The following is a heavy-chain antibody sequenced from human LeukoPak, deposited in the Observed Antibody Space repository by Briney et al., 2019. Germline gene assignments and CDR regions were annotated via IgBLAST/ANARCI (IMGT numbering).Heavy chain of an antibody. CDR3: ATLRGGDYGDSRPRDY. CDR2: IYYSGST. J-gene: IGHJ4*02. D-gene: IGHD4-17*01. Sequence: TSETLSLTCTVSGGSISSGGYYWSWIRQHPGKGLEWIGYIYYSGSTNYNPSLKSRVTISVDTSKNQFSLKLSSVTAADTAVYYCATLRGGDYGDSRPRDYWGQGTLVTVSS. CDR1: GGSISSGGYY. V-gene: IGHV4-31*03.